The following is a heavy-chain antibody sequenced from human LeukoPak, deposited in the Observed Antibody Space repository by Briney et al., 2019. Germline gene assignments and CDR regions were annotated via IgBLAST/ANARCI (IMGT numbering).Heavy chain of an antibody. Sequence: QPGGSLRLSCAASGFTFSSSAMSWVRQAPGKGLEWVSNISGSGSGGSTYYADSVKGRFTISRDNSKNTLYLQVNSLRAEDTAVYYCAKGRITMIATFDYWGQGTLVTVSS. D-gene: IGHD3-22*01. CDR2: ISGSGSGGST. J-gene: IGHJ4*02. CDR1: GFTFSSSA. V-gene: IGHV3-23*01. CDR3: AKGRITMIATFDY.